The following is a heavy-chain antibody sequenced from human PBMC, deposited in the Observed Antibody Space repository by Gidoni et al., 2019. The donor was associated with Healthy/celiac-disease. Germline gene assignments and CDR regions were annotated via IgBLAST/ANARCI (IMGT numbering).Heavy chain of an antibody. CDR2: INHSRIT. D-gene: IGHD3-10*01. V-gene: IGHV4-34*01. CDR3: ARGSSYYGSGSYSFGAFDI. Sequence: QVQLQQWGAGLLKPSETLSLTCAVYGGSFSGYYWSWIRQPPGKGLEWIGEINHSRITNYNPSLKSRVTISVDTSKNQFSLKLSSVTAADTAVYYCARGSSYYGSGSYSFGAFDIWGQGTMVTVSS. CDR1: GGSFSGYY. J-gene: IGHJ3*02.